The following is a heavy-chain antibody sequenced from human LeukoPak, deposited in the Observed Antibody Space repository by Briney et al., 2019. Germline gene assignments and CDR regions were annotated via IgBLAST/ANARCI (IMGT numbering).Heavy chain of an antibody. D-gene: IGHD2-15*01. CDR1: GFTFSSYA. V-gene: IGHV3-23*01. CDR2: ISGNSGST. Sequence: GGSLRLSCGASGFTFSSYAMSWIRQAPGKGLEWVSAISGNSGSTYYADSLKGRFTISRDNSKNTLYLQMNSLRAEDTALYYCAKAVTPGGGPRDYWGQGTLVTVSS. CDR3: AKAVTPGGGPRDY. J-gene: IGHJ4*02.